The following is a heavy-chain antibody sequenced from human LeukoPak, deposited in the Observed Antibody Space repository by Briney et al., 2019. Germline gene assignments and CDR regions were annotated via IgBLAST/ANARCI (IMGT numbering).Heavy chain of an antibody. V-gene: IGHV4-4*07. CDR1: GGSISNYY. CDR2: IYTSGST. J-gene: IGHJ3*02. Sequence: SETLSLTCTISGGSISNYYWTWIRQPAGKELEWIGHIYTSGSTKDNPSLRSRVTMSVDTSKNQFSLKLSSVTAADTAVYYCARLHDAYGSGSYYRGKRAFDIWGQGTMVTVSS. CDR3: ARLHDAYGSGSYYRGKRAFDI. D-gene: IGHD3-10*01.